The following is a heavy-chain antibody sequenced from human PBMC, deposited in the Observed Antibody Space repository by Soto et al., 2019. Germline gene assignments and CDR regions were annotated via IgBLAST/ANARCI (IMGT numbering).Heavy chain of an antibody. Sequence: PGGSLRLSCAASGFIFSDYYMGWFRLAPGKGLEWISYISDTGTDTYLADSVKGRFTVSRDNAENSVHLQMNSLRAEDTAIYECVRERKPDTYLGNYWGQGSQVTVSA. CDR1: GFIFSDYY. J-gene: IGHJ4*02. V-gene: IGHV3-11*01. D-gene: IGHD1-26*01. CDR2: ISDTGTDT. CDR3: VRERKPDTYLGNY.